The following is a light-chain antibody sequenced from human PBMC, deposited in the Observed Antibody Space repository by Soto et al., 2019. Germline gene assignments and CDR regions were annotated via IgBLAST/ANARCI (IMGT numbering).Light chain of an antibody. J-gene: IGKJ4*01. CDR1: QNVRSY. CDR2: DAS. CDR3: QHYNNWLGT. Sequence: EIVLTQSPVTLSLSPGESATLSCRASQNVRSYLAWYQQRPGQAPRLLIYDASTRATGIPARFSGSGSGTDFTLSISSLEPEDFAVYYCQHYNNWLGTFGGGTKVDIK. V-gene: IGKV3-11*01.